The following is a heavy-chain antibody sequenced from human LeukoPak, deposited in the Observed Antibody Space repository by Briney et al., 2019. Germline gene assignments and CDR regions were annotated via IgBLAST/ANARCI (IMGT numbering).Heavy chain of an antibody. V-gene: IGHV5-10-1*01. CDR1: GYSFTSYW. D-gene: IGHD6-13*01. CDR3: ARRVGAWYSVDY. Sequence: GESLRISCKGSGYSFTSYWITWVRQMPGKGLEWMGRIDPSDSYTNYSPSFQGHVTISADKPISTAYLQWSSLKAADTTMYYCARRVGAWYSVDYWGQGTLVTVSS. CDR2: IDPSDSYT. J-gene: IGHJ4*02.